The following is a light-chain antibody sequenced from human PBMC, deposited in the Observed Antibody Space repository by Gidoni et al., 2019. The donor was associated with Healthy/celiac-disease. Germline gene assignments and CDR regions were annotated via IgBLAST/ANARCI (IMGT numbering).Light chain of an antibody. CDR1: QSISSY. Sequence: IQMTQSPSSLSASVGDRVTITCRASQSISSYLNWYQQKPGKAPKLLIYAASSLQSGVPSRFSGSGAGTDFTLTISSLQLEDFAIYYCQQSYSTPRTFGQGTKLEIK. CDR2: AAS. J-gene: IGKJ2*01. CDR3: QQSYSTPRT. V-gene: IGKV1-39*01.